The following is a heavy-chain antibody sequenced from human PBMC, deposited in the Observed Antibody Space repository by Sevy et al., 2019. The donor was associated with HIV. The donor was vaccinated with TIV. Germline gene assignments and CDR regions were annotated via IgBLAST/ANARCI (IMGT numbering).Heavy chain of an antibody. J-gene: IGHJ6*02. V-gene: IGHV1-69*13. CDR3: ARAKTENTVTLYYYYGMDV. CDR2: IIPIFGTA. CDR1: GGTFSSYP. Sequence: ASVKVSCKASGGTFSSYPISWVRQAPGQGLEWMGGIIPIFGTANYAQKFQGRVTITADESTSSAYMVLSSLRSEDTAVYYCARAKTENTVTLYYYYGMDVWGQGTTVTVSS. D-gene: IGHD4-4*01.